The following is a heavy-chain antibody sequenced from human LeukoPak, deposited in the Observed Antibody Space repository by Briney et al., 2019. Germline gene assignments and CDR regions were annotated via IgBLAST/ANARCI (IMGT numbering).Heavy chain of an antibody. Sequence: GGSLRLSCATSGFTFSNYVMSWVRQAPGKGLEWVSLITGNGVSTYYADSVKGRFTISRDNSKNSLYLQMNSLRTEDTALYYCAKCVYSNIYYWFDPWGQGTLVSVSS. CDR1: GFTFSNYV. V-gene: IGHV3-43*02. CDR3: AKCVYSNIYYWFDP. D-gene: IGHD6-13*01. CDR2: ITGNGVST. J-gene: IGHJ5*02.